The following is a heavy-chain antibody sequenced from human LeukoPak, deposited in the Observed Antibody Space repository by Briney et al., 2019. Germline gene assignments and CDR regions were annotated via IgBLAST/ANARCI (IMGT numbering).Heavy chain of an antibody. J-gene: IGHJ3*02. CDR1: GFTFSSYA. CDR3: AKERSYNGGSYWGGDAFDI. Sequence: GGSLTLSCAASGFTFSSYAMSWVRQAPGKGLEWVSAISGSGGSTYYADSVKGRFTISRDNSKNTLYLQMNSLRAEDTAVYYCAKERSYNGGSYWGGDAFDIWGQGTMVTVSS. CDR2: ISGSGGST. V-gene: IGHV3-23*01. D-gene: IGHD1-26*01.